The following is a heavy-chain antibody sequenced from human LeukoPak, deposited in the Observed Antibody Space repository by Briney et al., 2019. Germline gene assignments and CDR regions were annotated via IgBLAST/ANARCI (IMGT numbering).Heavy chain of an antibody. V-gene: IGHV3-23*01. CDR2: ISASGGTT. D-gene: IGHD2-2*01. J-gene: IGHJ5*01. CDR1: GFTFNNYA. CDR3: AKEPGEYCSSTSCPNWFDS. Sequence: GGSLRLSCAASGFTFNNYAISWVRHPPGKGLEWVSAISASGGTTYYADSVQSRFTISRDNSEHTLFLQMNSLRAEDTAVYYCAKEPGEYCSSTSCPNWFDSWGEGTLVSVCS.